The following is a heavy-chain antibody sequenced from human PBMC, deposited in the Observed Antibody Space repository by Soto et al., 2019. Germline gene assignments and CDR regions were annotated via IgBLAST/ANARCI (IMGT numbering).Heavy chain of an antibody. V-gene: IGHV3-30-3*01. J-gene: IGHJ6*02. D-gene: IGHD3-3*01. CDR1: GFTFNNYA. CDR2: ISYDGSKN. CDR3: ARDRSTDFGLDV. Sequence: GGSLRLSCAASGFTFNNYAMHWVRQAPGKGLEWVAVISYDGSKNDYGDSVRGRFTISRDNAKNTLHLQMNSLRVDDTAIYFCARDRSTDFGLDVWGQGTTVTVSS.